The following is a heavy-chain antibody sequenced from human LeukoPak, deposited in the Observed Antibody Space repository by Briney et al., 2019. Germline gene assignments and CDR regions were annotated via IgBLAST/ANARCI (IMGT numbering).Heavy chain of an antibody. J-gene: IGHJ4*02. V-gene: IGHV3-11*05. CDR2: ISSSSSYT. CDR1: GFTFSDYY. Sequence: PGGSLRLSCAASGFTFSDYYMSWVRQAPGKGLEWVSYISSSSSYTNYADSVKGRFTISRDNAKNSLYLQMNSLRAEDTAVYYCAREDVYGSYQDYWGQGTLVTVSS. D-gene: IGHD3-16*02. CDR3: AREDVYGSYQDY.